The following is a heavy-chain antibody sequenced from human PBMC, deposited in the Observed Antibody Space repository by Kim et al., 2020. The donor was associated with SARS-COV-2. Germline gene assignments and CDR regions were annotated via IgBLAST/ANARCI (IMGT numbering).Heavy chain of an antibody. Sequence: SETLSLTCIVSGGSISTYYWSWLRQPPGKGLEWIGFIFYSGSTNSNPSLKSRVTISVDTSKNQFSLKLSSVTAADTAMYYCARSHDYGDFRWFDPWGQGTLVTVSS. V-gene: IGHV4-59*01. CDR1: GGSISTYY. CDR3: ARSHDYGDFRWFDP. CDR2: IFYSGST. D-gene: IGHD4-17*01. J-gene: IGHJ5*02.